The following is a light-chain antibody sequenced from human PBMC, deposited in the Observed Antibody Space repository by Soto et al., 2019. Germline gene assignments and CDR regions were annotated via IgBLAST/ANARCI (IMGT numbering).Light chain of an antibody. CDR2: GAS. V-gene: IGKV1-39*01. J-gene: IGKJ1*01. CDR1: QSISRY. Sequence: DIQMTQSPSSLSASVGDRVTITCRASQSISRYLNWYQQKPGKAPHFLIYGASTLQSGVPSRFSGSGSGTDFTLTISSLQPEDFATYYCQQTYSTPPWTFGQGTKVDIK. CDR3: QQTYSTPPWT.